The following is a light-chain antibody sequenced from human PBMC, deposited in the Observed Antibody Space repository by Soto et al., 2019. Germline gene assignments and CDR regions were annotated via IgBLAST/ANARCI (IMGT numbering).Light chain of an antibody. CDR2: EVS. J-gene: IGLJ1*01. V-gene: IGLV2-23*02. CDR1: SSDVGLYNL. Sequence: QSALPQPASVSGSPGQSITISCTGTSSDVGLYNLVSWYQQHPGKAPKLMIHEVSKRPSRVSSRFSGSKSGNTASLTISGLQAEDEADYYCCSYAGSSTYVFGTGTKLTVL. CDR3: CSYAGSSTYV.